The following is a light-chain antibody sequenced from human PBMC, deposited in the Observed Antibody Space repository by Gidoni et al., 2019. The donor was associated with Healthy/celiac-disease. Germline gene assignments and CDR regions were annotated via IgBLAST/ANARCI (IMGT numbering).Light chain of an antibody. V-gene: IGKV1-39*01. CDR3: QQSYSTPYT. J-gene: IGKJ2*01. CDR1: QSISSY. CDR2: AAT. Sequence: DIQMTQSPSSLSASVGDRVTITCRASQSISSYLNWHQQKPEKAPKLLHYAATSLQSGVPSRFSGSGSATDFTLTISSLQPEDFATYYCQQSYSTPYTFGQGTKLEIK.